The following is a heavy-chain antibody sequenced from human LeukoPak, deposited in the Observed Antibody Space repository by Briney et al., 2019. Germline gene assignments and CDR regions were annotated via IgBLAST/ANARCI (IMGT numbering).Heavy chain of an antibody. D-gene: IGHD5-24*01. CDR3: ARAQGGDGYNYYAFDI. CDR2: INPNSGGT. J-gene: IGHJ3*02. CDR1: GYTFTGYY. V-gene: IGHV1-2*02. Sequence: ASVKVSCKASGYTFTGYYMHWVRQAPGQGLEWMGWINPNSGGTNYAQKFQGRVTMTRDTSISTAYMELSRLRSDDTAVYYCARAQGGDGYNYYAFDIWGQGTMVTVSS.